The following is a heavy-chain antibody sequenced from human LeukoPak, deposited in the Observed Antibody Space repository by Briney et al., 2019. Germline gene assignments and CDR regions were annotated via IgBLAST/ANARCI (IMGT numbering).Heavy chain of an antibody. V-gene: IGHV1-24*01. CDR2: FDPEDGET. J-gene: IGHJ3*02. CDR3: ATAKSAGNAFDI. Sequence: ASVKVSCKVSGYTLTELSMHWVRQAPGKGLEWMGGFDPEDGETIYAQKFQDRVTMTEDTSTDTAYMELSSLRSEDTAVYYCATAKSAGNAFDIWGQGTMVTVSS. D-gene: IGHD6-13*01. CDR1: GYTLTELS.